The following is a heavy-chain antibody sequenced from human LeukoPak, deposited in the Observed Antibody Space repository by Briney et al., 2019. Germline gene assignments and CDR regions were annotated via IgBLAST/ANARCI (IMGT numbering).Heavy chain of an antibody. CDR2: IKQDGSEK. Sequence: GGSLRLSCAASGFTFSNYWMTWVRQAPGKGLEWVAHIKQDGSEKYYADSVKGRFTISRDNAKNSLYLQVNSLRAEDTAVYYCARGPDYGSFDYWGQGTLVTVSS. D-gene: IGHD3-3*01. V-gene: IGHV3-7*01. J-gene: IGHJ4*02. CDR1: GFTFSNYW. CDR3: ARGPDYGSFDY.